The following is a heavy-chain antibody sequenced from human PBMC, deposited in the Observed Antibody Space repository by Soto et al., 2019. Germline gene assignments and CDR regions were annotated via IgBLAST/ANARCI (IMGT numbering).Heavy chain of an antibody. Sequence: VQLVQSGAEVKKPGASVQISCKTSGYSFSNYSLHWVRQVPGQGLQWMGKINPPSGSASLAQNFKYAVTLTRDTSTNTEYMELSSLTSEDTAVYYCARDGVQLWPRYYFDYWGQGTLVTVSS. D-gene: IGHD1-1*01. J-gene: IGHJ4*02. CDR1: GYSFSNYS. V-gene: IGHV1-46*01. CDR2: INPPSGSA. CDR3: ARDGVQLWPRYYFDY.